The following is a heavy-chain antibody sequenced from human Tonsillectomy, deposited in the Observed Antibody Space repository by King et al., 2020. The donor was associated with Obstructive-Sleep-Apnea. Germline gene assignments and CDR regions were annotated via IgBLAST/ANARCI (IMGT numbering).Heavy chain of an antibody. CDR2: ISYSGST. J-gene: IGHJ3*02. CDR3: ARTWSTYYYDSSGFDI. D-gene: IGHD3-22*01. V-gene: IGHV4-59*01. Sequence: VQLQESGPGLVKTSETLSLTCTVSVGSISSYYWSWIRQPSGYGLEWIGYISYSGSTKYNPSTKSRGAISVDTSKNMFSLKLSSVTAADTAVYYCARTWSTYYYDSSGFDIWGQGTMVTVSS. CDR1: VGSISSYY.